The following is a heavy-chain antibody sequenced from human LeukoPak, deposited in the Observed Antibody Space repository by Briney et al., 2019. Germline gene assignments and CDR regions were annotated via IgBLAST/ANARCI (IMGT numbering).Heavy chain of an antibody. CDR1: GFTFSTYS. CDR2: ISSSSRYI. V-gene: IGHV3-21*01. D-gene: IGHD6-19*01. Sequence: GGSLRLSCAASGFTFSTYSMNWVRQAPGKGLEWVSPISSSSRYIYYADSVKGRFTISRDNAKNSLYLQVNSLRAEDTAVYYCARVSVAAAFDIWGQGTMVTVSS. J-gene: IGHJ3*02. CDR3: ARVSVAAAFDI.